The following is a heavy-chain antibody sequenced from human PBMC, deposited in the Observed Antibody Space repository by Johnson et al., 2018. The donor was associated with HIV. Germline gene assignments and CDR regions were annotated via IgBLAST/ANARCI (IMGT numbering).Heavy chain of an antibody. J-gene: IGHJ3*02. CDR1: GFTFSDYY. CDR2: IRYDGSNK. V-gene: IGHV3-30*02. D-gene: IGHD4-17*01. CDR3: ARASTTVTTGDDAFDI. Sequence: QVQLVESGGGLVKPGGSLRLSCSASGFTFSDYYIHWIRQAPGKGLEWVAFIRYDGSNKYYADSVKGRFSISRDNSKNTLYLQMNGLRAEDTAVYYCARASTTVTTGDDAFDIWGQGTMVTVSS.